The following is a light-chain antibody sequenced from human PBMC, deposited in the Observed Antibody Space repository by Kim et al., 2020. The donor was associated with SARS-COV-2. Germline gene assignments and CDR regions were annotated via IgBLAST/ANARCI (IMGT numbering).Light chain of an antibody. CDR2: EVN. CDR3: SSYTTSSTLV. J-gene: IGLJ2*01. Sequence: QSVTISCTGTSSDVGGYNRVSWYQQPPGTAPKLMIYEVNNRPSGVPDRFSGSKSGNTASLTISGLQTEDEADYYCSSYTTSSTLVFGGGTKVTVL. CDR1: SSDVGGYNR. V-gene: IGLV2-18*02.